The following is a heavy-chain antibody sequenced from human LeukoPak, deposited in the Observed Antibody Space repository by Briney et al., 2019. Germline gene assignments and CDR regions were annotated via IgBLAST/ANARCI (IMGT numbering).Heavy chain of an antibody. Sequence: GGSLRLSCAASGFIFSNYYLNWVRQAPGKGLEWVSSINNVGSHIYYAGSVRGRFTISRDNAKNSLFLQMSSLGAEDTAVYYCTRDPTQYLRYGYFDYWGQGTLVTVSS. D-gene: IGHD4-11*01. V-gene: IGHV3-21*01. CDR3: TRDPTQYLRYGYFDY. CDR1: GFIFSNYY. CDR2: INNVGSHI. J-gene: IGHJ4*02.